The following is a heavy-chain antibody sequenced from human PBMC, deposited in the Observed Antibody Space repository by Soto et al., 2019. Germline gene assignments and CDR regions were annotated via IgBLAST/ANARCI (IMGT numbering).Heavy chain of an antibody. D-gene: IGHD2-2*02. CDR2: IIPILGIA. CDR3: QYCSSTSCYSVAQH. J-gene: IGHJ1*01. Sequence: VQLVQSGAEVKKPGSSVKVSCKASGGTLSSYTISWVRQAPGEGLEWMGRIIPILGIANYAQKFQGRVTITADKSTSTAYMELSSLRSEDTAVYYCQYCSSTSCYSVAQHWGQGTLVTVSS. CDR1: GGTLSSYT. V-gene: IGHV1-69*02.